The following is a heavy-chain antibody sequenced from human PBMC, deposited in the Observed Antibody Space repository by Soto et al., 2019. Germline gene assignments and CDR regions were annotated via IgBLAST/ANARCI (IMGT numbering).Heavy chain of an antibody. CDR3: ARGLTSLAPASYCSSTSCYGHDPYAFDI. CDR2: INHSGST. CDR1: GGSFSGYY. D-gene: IGHD2-2*01. J-gene: IGHJ3*02. V-gene: IGHV4-34*01. Sequence: SETLSLTCAVYGGSFSGYYWSWIRQPPGKGLEWIGEINHSGSTNYNPSLKSRVTISVDTSKNQFSLKLSSVTAADTAVYYCARGLTSLAPASYCSSTSCYGHDPYAFDIWGQGTMVTVSS.